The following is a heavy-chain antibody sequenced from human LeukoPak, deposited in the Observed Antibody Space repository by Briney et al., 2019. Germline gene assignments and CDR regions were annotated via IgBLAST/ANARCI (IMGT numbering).Heavy chain of an antibody. V-gene: IGHV4-39*01. Sequence: PSETLSLTCTVSGGSISSSSYYWDWIRQPPGKGLEWVGSIYYSGSTYYNPSLKSRVTISVDTSKNQFSLKLSSVTAADTAVYYCARCKGGSRIVVVPAARGWFDPWGQGTLVTVSS. D-gene: IGHD2-2*01. CDR2: IYYSGST. CDR1: GGSISSSSYY. CDR3: ARCKGGSRIVVVPAARGWFDP. J-gene: IGHJ5*02.